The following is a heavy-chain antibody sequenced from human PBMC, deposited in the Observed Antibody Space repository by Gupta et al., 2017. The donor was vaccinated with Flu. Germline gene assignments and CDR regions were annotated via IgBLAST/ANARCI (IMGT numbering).Heavy chain of an antibody. Sequence: QVQLVQSGAEVKKPGASVKVSCKASGYTFTGYYMHWVRPAPGQGLEWMGWINPNSGGTNYAQKVQGRVTMTRDTSISTAYMERSRLRSDDTAVYYCARDRGYYGSGTEGYYYYGMDVWGQGTTVTVSS. V-gene: IGHV1-2*02. CDR3: ARDRGYYGSGTEGYYYYGMDV. J-gene: IGHJ6*02. D-gene: IGHD3-10*01. CDR1: GYTFTGYY. CDR2: INPNSGGT.